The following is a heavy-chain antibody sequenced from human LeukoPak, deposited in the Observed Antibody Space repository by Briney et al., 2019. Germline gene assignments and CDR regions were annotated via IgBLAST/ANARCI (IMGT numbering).Heavy chain of an antibody. V-gene: IGHV4-4*07. CDR1: GGSISSYY. Sequence: SETLSLTCTVSGGSISSYYWSWIRQPAGKGLEWIGRIYTSGSTNYNPSLKSRVTMSVDTSKNQFSLKLSSVTAADTAVYYCGRVREWLLLIDYWGQGTLVTVSS. CDR2: IYTSGST. CDR3: GRVREWLLLIDY. J-gene: IGHJ4*02. D-gene: IGHD3-22*01.